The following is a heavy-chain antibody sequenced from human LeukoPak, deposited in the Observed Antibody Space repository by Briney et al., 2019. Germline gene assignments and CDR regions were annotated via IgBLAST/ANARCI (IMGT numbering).Heavy chain of an antibody. V-gene: IGHV4-31*03. CDR2: IYYSGST. Sequence: SETLSLTCTVSGGSISSGGYYWSWIRQHPGKGLEWIGYIYYSGSTYYNPSLKSRVTISVDTSKNQFSLKLSSVTAADTAVYYLARAVEGRGDYLGPGTLVNRPL. CDR3: ARAVEGRGDY. J-gene: IGHJ4*02. CDR1: GGSISSGGYY. D-gene: IGHD5-24*01.